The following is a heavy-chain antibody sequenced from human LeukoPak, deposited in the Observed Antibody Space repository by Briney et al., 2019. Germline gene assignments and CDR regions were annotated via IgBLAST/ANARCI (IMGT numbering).Heavy chain of an antibody. V-gene: IGHV4-61*02. CDR3: ARDNPFKYDYVN. CDR2: IYTTGST. D-gene: IGHD3-16*01. Sequence: PSQTQSLTCTVSGGSISSGSYYWSWIRQPAGKELEWIGRIYTTGSTNYSPSLKSRVTISADTSKNQFSLKLSSVTAADTAVYYCARDNPFKYDYVNWGQGTLVTVSS. J-gene: IGHJ4*02. CDR1: GGSISSGSYY.